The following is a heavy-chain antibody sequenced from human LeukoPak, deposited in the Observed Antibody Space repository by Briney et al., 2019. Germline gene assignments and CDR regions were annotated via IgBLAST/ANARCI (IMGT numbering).Heavy chain of an antibody. Sequence: PGGSLRLSCAASGFTFSSHGMHWVRQAPGKGLEYVSGVSSDGGSTHYANSVKGRFTISRDNSKNTLYLQMGSLRAEGMAVYYCARDRYSGYDSGADYWGQGTLVTVSS. J-gene: IGHJ4*02. D-gene: IGHD5-12*01. CDR3: ARDRYSGYDSGADY. CDR1: GFTFSSHG. CDR2: VSSDGGST. V-gene: IGHV3-64*01.